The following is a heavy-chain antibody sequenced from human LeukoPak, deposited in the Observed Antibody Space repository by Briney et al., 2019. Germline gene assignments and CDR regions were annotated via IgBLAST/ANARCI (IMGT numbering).Heavy chain of an antibody. Sequence: ASVKVSCKASGYTFTSYGISWVRQAPGQGLEWMGWISAYNGNTNYAQKLQGRVTMTTDTSTSTAYMELRSLRSDDTAVYYWARGLWFGELLGALVYWGQGTLVTVSS. CDR1: GYTFTSYG. J-gene: IGHJ4*02. CDR2: ISAYNGNT. V-gene: IGHV1-18*01. CDR3: ARGLWFGELLGALVY. D-gene: IGHD3-10*01.